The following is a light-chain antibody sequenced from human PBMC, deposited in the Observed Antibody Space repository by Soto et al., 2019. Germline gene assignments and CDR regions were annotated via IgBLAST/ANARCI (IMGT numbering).Light chain of an antibody. CDR1: QSVSSY. CDR2: DAS. CDR3: QQRSNWPLPLT. J-gene: IGKJ4*01. Sequence: EIVLTQSPATLSLSPEERATLSCRASQSVSSYLAWYQQKPGQAPRLLIYDASNRATGIPARFSGSGSGTDFTLTISSLEPEDFAVYYCQQRSNWPLPLTFGGGTKVEIK. V-gene: IGKV3-11*01.